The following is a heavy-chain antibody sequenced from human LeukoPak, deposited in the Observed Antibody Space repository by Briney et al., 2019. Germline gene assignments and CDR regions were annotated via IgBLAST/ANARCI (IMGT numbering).Heavy chain of an antibody. Sequence: PETLSLTCTVSGDSVSRAGYYWSWIRQPPGKGLEWIGYIYFLGSTIYNPSLKSRVAISLDTSDNQFSLNLNSVTAADTAVYYCARDRWAVAGIRDAFDIWGQGTMVTVSS. V-gene: IGHV4-61*08. CDR2: IYFLGST. CDR3: ARDRWAVAGIRDAFDI. D-gene: IGHD6-19*01. CDR1: GDSVSRAGYY. J-gene: IGHJ3*02.